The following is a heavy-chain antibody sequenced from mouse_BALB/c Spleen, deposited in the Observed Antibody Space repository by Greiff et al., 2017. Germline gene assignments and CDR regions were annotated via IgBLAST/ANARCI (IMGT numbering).Heavy chain of an antibody. Sequence: EVMLVESGGGLVQPGGSRKLSCAASGYTFSSYGMSWVRQTPDKRLEWVATISSGGSYTYYPDSVKGRFTISRDNAKNTLYLQMSSLKSEDTAMYYCARHVLEITGFFAYWGQGTLVTVSA. CDR1: GYTFSSYG. J-gene: IGHJ3*01. CDR3: ARHVLEITGFFAY. D-gene: IGHD2-4*01. CDR2: ISSGGSYT. V-gene: IGHV5-6*03.